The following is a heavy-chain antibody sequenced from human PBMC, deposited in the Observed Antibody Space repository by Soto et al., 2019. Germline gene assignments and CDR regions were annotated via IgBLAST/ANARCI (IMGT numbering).Heavy chain of an antibody. CDR2: IYYSGST. J-gene: IGHJ4*02. Sequence: PSETLSLTCTVSGGSISSSSYYWGWIRQPPGKGLEWIGSIYYSGSTYYNPSLKSRVTISVDTSKNQFSLKLSSVTAADTAVYYCARRLVLRYFDWLPSTVDYWGQGTLVTVSS. V-gene: IGHV4-39*01. D-gene: IGHD3-9*01. CDR1: GGSISSSSYY. CDR3: ARRLVLRYFDWLPSTVDY.